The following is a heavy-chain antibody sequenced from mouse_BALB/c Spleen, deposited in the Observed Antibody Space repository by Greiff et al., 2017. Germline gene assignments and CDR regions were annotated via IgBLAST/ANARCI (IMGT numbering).Heavy chain of an antibody. D-gene: IGHD1-1*01. J-gene: IGHJ1*01. CDR3: ARNSGSSSWYFDV. CDR2: IWSGGST. V-gene: IGHV2-4-1*01. CDR1: GFSLTSYG. Sequence: QVQLKQSGPGLVQPSQSLSITCTVSGFSLTSYGVHWVRQSPGKGLEWLGVIWSGGSTDYNAAFISRLSISKDNSKSQVFFKMNSLQADDTAIYYCARNSGSSSWYFDVWGAGTTVTVSS.